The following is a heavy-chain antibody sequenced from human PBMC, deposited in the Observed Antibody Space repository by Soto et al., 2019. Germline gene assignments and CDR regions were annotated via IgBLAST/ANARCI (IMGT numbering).Heavy chain of an antibody. Sequence: QVQLVQSGAEVKKPGASVKVSCKASGYTFTNFGINWVRQAPGQGLEWVGWISTYNGNTNYAQKVQGRVTMTTDTSTSTAYMELRSLRSDDTVVYYCARGRYCSSISCSLGVEFDSWGQGTLVTVSS. V-gene: IGHV1-18*01. D-gene: IGHD2-2*01. CDR1: GYTFTNFG. CDR2: ISTYNGNT. CDR3: ARGRYCSSISCSLGVEFDS. J-gene: IGHJ4*02.